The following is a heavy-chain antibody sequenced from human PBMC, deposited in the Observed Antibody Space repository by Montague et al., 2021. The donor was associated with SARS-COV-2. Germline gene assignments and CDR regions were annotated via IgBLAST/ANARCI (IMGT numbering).Heavy chain of an antibody. CDR2: ISSSSSYI. D-gene: IGHD6-19*01. CDR3: ARNLGSGWAFFDY. J-gene: IGHJ4*02. V-gene: IGHV3-21*01. Sequence: SLRLSCAASGFTFSSYSMNWVRQAPGKGLEWVSSISSSSSYIYYADSVKGRFTISRDNAKNSLYLQMNSQRAEDTAVYYCARNLGSGWAFFDYWGQGTLVTVSS. CDR1: GFTFSSYS.